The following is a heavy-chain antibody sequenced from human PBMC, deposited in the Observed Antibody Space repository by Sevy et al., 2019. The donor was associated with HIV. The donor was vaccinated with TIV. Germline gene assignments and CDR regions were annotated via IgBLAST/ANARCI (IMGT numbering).Heavy chain of an antibody. CDR2: ISSSSSTI. CDR3: AGDGEYFVVGSAIQVGAFDI. D-gene: IGHD2-21*01. CDR1: GFTFSSYS. V-gene: IGHV3-48*02. J-gene: IGHJ3*02. Sequence: GGSLRLSCAASGFTFSSYSMNWVRQAPGKGLEWVSYISSSSSTIYYADSVKGRFTISRENAKNSRYLQMNSLRDEDTSWYYGAGDGEYFVVGSAIQVGAFDIWGQGTMVTVSS.